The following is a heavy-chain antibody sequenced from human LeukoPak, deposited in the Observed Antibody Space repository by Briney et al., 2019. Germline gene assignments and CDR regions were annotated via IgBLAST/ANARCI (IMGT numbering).Heavy chain of an antibody. CDR2: INPYSCGR. V-gene: IGHV1-2*02. J-gene: IGHJ4*02. D-gene: IGHD6-19*01. CDR3: ARVLFYSSGNKSNRVDY. CDR1: GYSFTNYD. Sequence: ASVKVSCKASGYSFTNYDINWVRQATGQGLEWMGWINPYSCGRNYAQKFQGRVTMTRDTSIRTAYMELSRLRSDDTAVYYCARVLFYSSGNKSNRVDYWGQGTLVTVSS.